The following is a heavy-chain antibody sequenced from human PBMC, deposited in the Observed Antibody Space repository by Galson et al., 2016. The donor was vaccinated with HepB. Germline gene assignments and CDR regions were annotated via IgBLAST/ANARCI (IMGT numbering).Heavy chain of an antibody. V-gene: IGHV3-33*01. CDR1: GFAFGTYG. Sequence: SLRLSCAASGFAFGTYGMHWVRQSPGKGLEWVAGIYHGGTDKFYADSVKGRFTISRDNSESTVFLQMNSLRPEDTATYYCTRFPYPFSHGGGVDYWGQGTLVTVAS. CDR2: IYHGGTDK. J-gene: IGHJ4*02. CDR3: TRFPYPFSHGGGVDY. D-gene: IGHD3-16*01.